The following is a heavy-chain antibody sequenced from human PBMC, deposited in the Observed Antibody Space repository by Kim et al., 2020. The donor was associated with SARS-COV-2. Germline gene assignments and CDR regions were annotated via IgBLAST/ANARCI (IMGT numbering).Heavy chain of an antibody. Sequence: TYYPSSVRGRFTISRDNSKNTLYLQMNSLRAEDTAVYYCARLEVGALDYWGQGTLVTVSS. D-gene: IGHD1-26*01. CDR3: ARLEVGALDY. V-gene: IGHV3-53*01. J-gene: IGHJ4*02. CDR2: T.